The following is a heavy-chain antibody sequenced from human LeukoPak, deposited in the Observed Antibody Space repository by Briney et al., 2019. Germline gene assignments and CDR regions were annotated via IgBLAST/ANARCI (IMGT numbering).Heavy chain of an antibody. V-gene: IGHV3-53*01. J-gene: IGHJ4*02. Sequence: GGSLRLSCAASGFTVSSNYMSWVRQAPGKGLEWVSVIYSGGSTYYADSVKGRFTISRDNSKNTLYLQMNSLRAEDTAVYYCARAHFSSGWSELDYWGQGTLVTVSS. CDR3: ARAHFSSGWSELDY. CDR2: IYSGGST. D-gene: IGHD6-19*01. CDR1: GFTVSSNY.